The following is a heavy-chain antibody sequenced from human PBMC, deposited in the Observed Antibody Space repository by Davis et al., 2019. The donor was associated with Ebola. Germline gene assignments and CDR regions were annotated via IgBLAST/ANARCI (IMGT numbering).Heavy chain of an antibody. CDR2: IYYSGST. J-gene: IGHJ5*02. V-gene: IGHV4-59*01. Sequence: MPSETLSLTCTVSGGSISSYYWSWIRQPPGKGLEWIGYIYYSGSTNYNPSLKSRVTISVDTSKNQFSLKLSSVTAADTAVYYCARDLRAYYYGSGSYLNWFDPWGQGTLVTVSS. D-gene: IGHD3-10*01. CDR3: ARDLRAYYYGSGSYLNWFDP. CDR1: GGSISSYY.